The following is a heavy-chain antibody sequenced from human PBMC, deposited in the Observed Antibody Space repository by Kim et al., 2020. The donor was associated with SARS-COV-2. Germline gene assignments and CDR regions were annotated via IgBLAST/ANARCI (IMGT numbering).Heavy chain of an antibody. CDR1: GFTFSSYE. Sequence: GGSLRLSCAASGFTFSSYEMNWVRQAPGKGLEWVSYISSSGTTIYYADSVKGRFSVSRDNAKNSLYHQMNSLRAEDTAVYYCARGLAQWASPYYFDYWGQGTLVTVSS. V-gene: IGHV3-48*03. CDR3: ARGLAQWASPYYFDY. CDR2: ISSSGTTI. D-gene: IGHD1-26*01. J-gene: IGHJ4*02.